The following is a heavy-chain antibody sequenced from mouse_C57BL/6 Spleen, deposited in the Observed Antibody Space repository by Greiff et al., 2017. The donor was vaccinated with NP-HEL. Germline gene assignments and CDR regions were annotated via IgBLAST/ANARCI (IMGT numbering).Heavy chain of an antibody. V-gene: IGHV1-15*01. CDR2: IDPETGGT. J-gene: IGHJ4*01. Sequence: QVQLKESGAELVRPGASVTLSCKASGYTFTDYEMHWVKQTPVHGLEWIGAIDPETGGTAYNQKFKGKAILTADKSSSTAYMELRSLTSEDSAVYYCREGYYAMDYWGQGTSVTVSS. CDR3: REGYYAMDY. CDR1: GYTFTDYE.